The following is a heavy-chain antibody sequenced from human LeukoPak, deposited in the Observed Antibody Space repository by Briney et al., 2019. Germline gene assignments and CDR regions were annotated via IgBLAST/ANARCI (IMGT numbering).Heavy chain of an antibody. CDR1: GFTFSSYS. V-gene: IGHV3-21*01. CDR3: ARGLVVSGGSYYFDY. CDR2: ISSSSSYI. J-gene: IGHJ4*02. D-gene: IGHD2-15*01. Sequence: NHGGSLRLSCAASGFTFSSYSMNWVRQAPGMGLEWVSSISSSSSYIYYADSVKGRFTISRDNAKNSLYLQMNSLRAEDTAVYYCARGLVVSGGSYYFDYWGQGTLVTVSS.